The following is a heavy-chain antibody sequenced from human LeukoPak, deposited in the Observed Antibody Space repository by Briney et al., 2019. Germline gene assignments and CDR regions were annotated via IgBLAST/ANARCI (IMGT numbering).Heavy chain of an antibody. CDR3: ASLRFLEWLDAFDI. D-gene: IGHD3-3*01. V-gene: IGHV3-23*01. J-gene: IGHJ3*02. CDR2: ISGSGGST. CDR1: GFTFSNYE. Sequence: PGGSLRLSCAASGFTFSNYEMNWVRQAPGKGLEWVSAISGSGGSTYYADSVKGRFTISRDNSKNTLYLQMNSLRAEDTAVYYCASLRFLEWLDAFDIWGQGTMVTVSS.